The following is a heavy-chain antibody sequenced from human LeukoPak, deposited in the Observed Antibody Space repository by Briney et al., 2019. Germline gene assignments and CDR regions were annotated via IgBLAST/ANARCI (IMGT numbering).Heavy chain of an antibody. CDR3: AKDMWELRFFDY. CDR2: ISGSGGST. Sequence: GGSLTLSWAASGFTFSSYAMSWVRQAPGKGLEWVSAISGSGGSTYYADSVKGRFTISRDNSKNTLYLQMNSLRAEDTAVYYCAKDMWELRFFDYWGQGTLVTVSS. J-gene: IGHJ4*02. D-gene: IGHD1-26*01. V-gene: IGHV3-23*01. CDR1: GFTFSSYA.